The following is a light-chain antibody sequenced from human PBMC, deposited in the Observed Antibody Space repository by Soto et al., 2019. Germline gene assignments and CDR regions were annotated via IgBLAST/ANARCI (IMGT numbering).Light chain of an antibody. Sequence: QSALTQPASVSGSPGQSITISCTGTSSDIGSHDYVSWYQHHPGKAPKLIIYEVTNRPSGVSDRFSGSKSGNTASLTISGLQTEDEADYYCCLYVGGRTYVFGTGTKVTVL. CDR3: CLYVGGRTYV. CDR2: EVT. J-gene: IGLJ1*01. V-gene: IGLV2-23*02. CDR1: SSDIGSHDY.